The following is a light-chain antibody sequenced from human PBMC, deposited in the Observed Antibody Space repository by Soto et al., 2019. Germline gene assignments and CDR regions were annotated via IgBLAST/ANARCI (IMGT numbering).Light chain of an antibody. CDR2: SNN. V-gene: IGLV1-44*01. J-gene: IGLJ2*01. CDR3: AAWDDSLNGPV. CDR1: SSNIGSNT. Sequence: QSVLTQPPSASGTPGQRVTISCSGSSSNIGSNTVNWYQQLPGTAPKLLIYSNNQRPSGVPDRFSGSKSGTSASLAISGLQSEDEGDYYCAAWDDSLNGPVFGGGTKLTVI.